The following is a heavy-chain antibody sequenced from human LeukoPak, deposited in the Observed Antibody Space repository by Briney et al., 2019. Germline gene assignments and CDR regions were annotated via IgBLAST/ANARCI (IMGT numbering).Heavy chain of an antibody. CDR3: ARDPYSGSYGNYYYYFMDV. CDR2: IYSDDAT. Sequence: GGSLRLSCAASGFTVGSGRRMSWVRQAPGEGLEWISTIYSDDATNYGDSVKGRFTISRDNSRNTLDLQMNSLRAEDTAVYYCARDPYSGSYGNYYYYFMDVWGKGTTVTISS. V-gene: IGHV3-53*01. D-gene: IGHD1-26*01. CDR1: GFTVGSGR. J-gene: IGHJ6*03.